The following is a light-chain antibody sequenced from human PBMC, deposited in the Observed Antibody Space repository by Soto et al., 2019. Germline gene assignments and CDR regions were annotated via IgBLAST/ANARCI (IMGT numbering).Light chain of an antibody. J-gene: IGKJ4*01. Sequence: EIVMTQSPATLSVSPGERATISCRASQSVSRDLAWYQQKPGQAPRLLIYGASTRATGIPGRFSGSGSGTEFTLTISSLQSEDFAVYYCQQYNNWPPLTFGGGTKVEIK. CDR2: GAS. CDR3: QQYNNWPPLT. CDR1: QSVSRD. V-gene: IGKV3-15*01.